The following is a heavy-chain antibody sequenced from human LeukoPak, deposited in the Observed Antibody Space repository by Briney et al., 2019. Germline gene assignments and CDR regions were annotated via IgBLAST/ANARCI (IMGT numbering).Heavy chain of an antibody. J-gene: IGHJ4*02. Sequence: NTSETLSLTCAVYGGSFSGYYWSWIRQPPGKGLEWIGEINHSGSTNYNPSLKSRVTISVDTSKNQFSLKLSSVTAADTAVYYCARISAFYDFWSGRRGYFDYWGQGTLVTVSS. D-gene: IGHD3-3*01. CDR3: ARISAFYDFWSGRRGYFDY. CDR1: GGSFSGYY. CDR2: INHSGST. V-gene: IGHV4-34*01.